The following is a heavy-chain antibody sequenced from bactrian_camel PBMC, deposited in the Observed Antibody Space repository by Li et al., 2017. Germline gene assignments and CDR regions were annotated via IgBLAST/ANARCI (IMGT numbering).Heavy chain of an antibody. CDR3: AEGRGSRGEHCYSLNY. CDR1: GLGYSSGC. D-gene: IGHD6*01. Sequence: HVQLVESGGGSVQAGGSLRLSCAVSGLGYSSGCIGWFRQAPGKERERVALIHIGGRDRYYADTVKGRFTISQDNPKNTVYLQMNTLKLDDTATYYCAEGRGSRGEHCYSLNYWGQGTQVTVS. CDR2: IHIGGRDR. J-gene: IGHJ4*01. V-gene: IGHV3S6*01.